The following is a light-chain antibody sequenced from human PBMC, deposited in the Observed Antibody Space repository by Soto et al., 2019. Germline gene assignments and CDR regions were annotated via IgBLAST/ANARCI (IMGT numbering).Light chain of an antibody. CDR1: IGPVTSDYY. CDR3: LLYYGAAVV. Sequence: QAVVTQETSLTVSPGGTVTLTCASSIGPVTSDYYPNWFQQKPGQAPRALIYSTTKKHSWTPARFSGSLLGGKAVLTLSGVHPEDEADYYCLLYYGAAVVFGGGTKLTVL. V-gene: IGLV7-43*01. J-gene: IGLJ2*01. CDR2: STT.